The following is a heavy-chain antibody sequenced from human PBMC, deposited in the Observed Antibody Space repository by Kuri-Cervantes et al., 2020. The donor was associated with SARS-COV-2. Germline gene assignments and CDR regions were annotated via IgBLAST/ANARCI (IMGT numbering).Heavy chain of an antibody. Sequence: SETLSLTCTVSGGSLRSGDYYWTWVRQPPGKGLEWIGNIHYSGSAFYSPSLKSRVSMSLDMSKSQFSLKPTSVTAADTAVYYCARDSRSWYQVLFDRYSYSYMDVWGKGTTVTVSS. V-gene: IGHV4-30-4*08. CDR1: GGSLRSGDYY. CDR2: IHYSGSA. D-gene: IGHD2/OR15-2a*01. CDR3: ARDSRSWYQVLFDRYSYSYMDV. J-gene: IGHJ6*03.